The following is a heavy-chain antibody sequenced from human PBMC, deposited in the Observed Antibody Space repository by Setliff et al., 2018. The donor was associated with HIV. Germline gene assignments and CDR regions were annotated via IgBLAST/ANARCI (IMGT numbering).Heavy chain of an antibody. Sequence: ASVKVSCKASGLSFNAFYMHWVRQAPGQGLEYMGWINPNSGGTNYAQKFQGWVTMTSDSSISTAYMELSRLKSDDTAVYYCARVEGYCDGVSCYSDYYGMDVWGQGTTVTVSS. CDR2: INPNSGGT. CDR1: GLSFNAFY. CDR3: ARVEGYCDGVSCYSDYYGMDV. V-gene: IGHV1-2*04. J-gene: IGHJ6*02. D-gene: IGHD2-15*01.